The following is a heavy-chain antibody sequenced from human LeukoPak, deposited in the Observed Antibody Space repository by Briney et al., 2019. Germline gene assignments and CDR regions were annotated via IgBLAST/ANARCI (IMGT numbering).Heavy chain of an antibody. D-gene: IGHD6-6*01. V-gene: IGHV3-21*01. CDR3: ARDLFMEARPVVMDY. J-gene: IGHJ4*02. CDR2: IISSSRYI. CDR1: GFTFSSYS. Sequence: AGSLTLTCAASGFTFSSYSMKWVRQAPGKGLEGCSSIISSSRYIYYADPVKGRFTISRDTAKNSLYLQMNSLRAEDTAVYYCARDLFMEARPVVMDYWGEGSLVSVSS.